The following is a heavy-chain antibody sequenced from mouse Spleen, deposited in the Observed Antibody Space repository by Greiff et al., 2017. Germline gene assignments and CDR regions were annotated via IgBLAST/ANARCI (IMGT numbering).Heavy chain of an antibody. CDR2: INPSNGGT. V-gene: IGHV1S81*02. J-gene: IGHJ2*01. CDR3: TRWGLGLDY. D-gene: IGHD4-1*01. Sequence: VQLVESGAELVKPGASVKLSCKASGYTFTSYYMYWVKQRPGQGLEWIGEINPSNGGTNFNEKFKSKATLTVDKSSSTAYMQLSSLTSEDSAVYYCTRWGLGLDYWGQGTTLTVSS. CDR1: GYTFTSYY.